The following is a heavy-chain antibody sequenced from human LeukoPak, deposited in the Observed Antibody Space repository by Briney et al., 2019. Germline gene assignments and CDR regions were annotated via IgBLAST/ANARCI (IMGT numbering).Heavy chain of an antibody. J-gene: IGHJ1*01. CDR1: GGSFSAYS. D-gene: IGHD4-11*01. V-gene: IGHV4-34*01. Sequence: SETLSLTCAVYGGSFSAYSWSWIRLPPGKGLEWIGEINHSGSTNYNPSLKSRVTMSVDTPKNQLSLKLTSVTAADTAVYYCARAHYGNYAEYFQHWGQGTLVTVSS. CDR3: ARAHYGNYAEYFQH. CDR2: INHSGST.